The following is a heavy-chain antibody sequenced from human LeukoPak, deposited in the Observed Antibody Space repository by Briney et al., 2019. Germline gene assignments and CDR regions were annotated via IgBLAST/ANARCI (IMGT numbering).Heavy chain of an antibody. V-gene: IGHV4-34*01. CDR2: INHSGSA. D-gene: IGHD2-8*01. CDR1: GGSISSYY. J-gene: IGHJ6*02. CDR3: ARGHVGSYAYYYYYGMDV. Sequence: PSETLSLTCTVSGGSISSYYWSWIRQPPKKGLEWIGEINHSGSANYNPSLKSRVTISVDTSKNQFSLKVRPVTAADTAVYYCARGHVGSYAYYYYYGMDVWGQGTTVTVSS.